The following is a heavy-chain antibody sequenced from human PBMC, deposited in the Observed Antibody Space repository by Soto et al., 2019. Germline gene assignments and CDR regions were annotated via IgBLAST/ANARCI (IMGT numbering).Heavy chain of an antibody. CDR1: GASISSGDYY. D-gene: IGHD2-15*01. CDR2: IYYSGST. J-gene: IGHJ4*02. CDR3: ARAPVASARPWSFDY. Sequence: QVQLQESGPGLVKPSQTLSLTCTVSGASISSGDYYWSWIRQPPGKGLEWIGYIYYSGSTYYNPSPERRVTISADTSKNQFSLKLSSVTAADTAVYYCARAPVASARPWSFDYWGQGTLVTVSS. V-gene: IGHV4-30-4*01.